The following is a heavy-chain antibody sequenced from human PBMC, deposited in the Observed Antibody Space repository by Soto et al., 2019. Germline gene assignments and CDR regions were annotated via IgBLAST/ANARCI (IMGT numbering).Heavy chain of an antibody. J-gene: IGHJ4*02. D-gene: IGHD6-13*01. CDR3: AKGGYEGAAAGYEDY. Sequence: GGSLRLSCAASGFTFSSYGMHWVRQAPGKGLEWVAVIWYDGSNKYYADSVKGRFTISRDNSKNTLYLQMNSLRAEDTAVYYCAKGGYEGAAAGYEDYWGQGTLVTVSS. CDR1: GFTFSSYG. CDR2: IWYDGSNK. V-gene: IGHV3-33*06.